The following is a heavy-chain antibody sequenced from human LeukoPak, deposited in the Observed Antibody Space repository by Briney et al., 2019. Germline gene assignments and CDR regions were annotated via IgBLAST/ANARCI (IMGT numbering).Heavy chain of an antibody. Sequence: SETLSLTCTVSGYSISSVYYWGWIRQPPGMGLEWIGSIYHSGSTYYTPSLKSRVTISVDTSKNQFSLKLSSVTAADTAVYYCSRITMTHGAFDNWGQGTMVTVSS. J-gene: IGHJ3*02. CDR3: SRITMTHGAFDN. V-gene: IGHV4-38-2*02. CDR1: GYSISSVYY. CDR2: IYHSGST. D-gene: IGHD3-22*01.